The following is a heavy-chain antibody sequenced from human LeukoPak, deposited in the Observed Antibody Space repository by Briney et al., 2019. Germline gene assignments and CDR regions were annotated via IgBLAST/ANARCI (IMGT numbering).Heavy chain of an antibody. V-gene: IGHV1-24*01. Sequence: ASVKVSFKVSRYTLTELSMHWVRQAPGKGLEWVEGFDPEDGETIYAQKFQGRVTMTEDTSTDTAYMELSSLRSEDTAVYYCATGSPYLGYSSGWYWGFDYWGQGTLVTVSS. J-gene: IGHJ4*02. CDR3: ATGSPYLGYSSGWYWGFDY. CDR1: RYTLTELS. CDR2: FDPEDGET. D-gene: IGHD6-19*01.